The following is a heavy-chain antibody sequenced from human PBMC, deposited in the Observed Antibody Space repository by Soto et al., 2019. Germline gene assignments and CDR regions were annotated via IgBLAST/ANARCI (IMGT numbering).Heavy chain of an antibody. V-gene: IGHV3-48*02. CDR1: GFTFSSYS. J-gene: IGHJ4*02. Sequence: PGGSLRLSCAASGFTFSSYSMNWVRQAPGKGLEWVSYISSSSSTIYYADSVKGRFTISRDNAKNSLYLQMNSLRDEDTAVYYCARGSIDDSSGDLDYWGQGTLVTVSS. D-gene: IGHD3-22*01. CDR2: ISSSSSTI. CDR3: ARGSIDDSSGDLDY.